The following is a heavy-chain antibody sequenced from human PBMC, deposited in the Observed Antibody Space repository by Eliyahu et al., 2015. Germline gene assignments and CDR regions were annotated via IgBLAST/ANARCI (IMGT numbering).Heavy chain of an antibody. V-gene: IGHV3-30*03. CDR2: ISYDGSNK. J-gene: IGHJ2*01. CDR3: ARDKAGHWYFDL. Sequence: QVQLVESGGGVVQPGRSLRLSCAASGFTFSSYGIHWVRQAPGKGLEWVAVISYDGSNKYYADSVKGRFTISRDNSKNTLYLQMNSLRAEDTAVYYCARDKAGHWYFDLWGRGTLVTVSS. CDR1: GFTFSSYG.